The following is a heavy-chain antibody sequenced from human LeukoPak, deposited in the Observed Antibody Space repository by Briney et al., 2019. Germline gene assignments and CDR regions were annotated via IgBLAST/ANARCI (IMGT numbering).Heavy chain of an antibody. CDR2: INLVGGST. V-gene: IGHV1-46*01. Sequence: ASVKVSCKASGYTFTSYYMHCVRQAPGRGLEWMGIINLVGGSTSYAQKFQGRVTMARDTSTSTVYMELSSLRSEDTAVYYCAGSSTSFDAFDIWGQGTMVTVSS. D-gene: IGHD2-2*01. CDR1: GYTFTSYY. CDR3: AGSSTSFDAFDI. J-gene: IGHJ3*02.